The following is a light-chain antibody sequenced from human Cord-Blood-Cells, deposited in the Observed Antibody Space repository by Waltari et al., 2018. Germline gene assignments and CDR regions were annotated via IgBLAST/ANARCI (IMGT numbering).Light chain of an antibody. Sequence: QSALTQPASVSGSPGQSITISCTGTSSDIGGYNYVSWYQQHPGKAPKLMISDVSSLPSGGSNSVSGSKSCNTASLSISGLQAEDEADYYCSSYTSSITHVFGTGTKVTVL. J-gene: IGLJ1*01. CDR1: SSDIGGYNY. V-gene: IGLV2-14*03. CDR3: SSYTSSITHV. CDR2: DVS.